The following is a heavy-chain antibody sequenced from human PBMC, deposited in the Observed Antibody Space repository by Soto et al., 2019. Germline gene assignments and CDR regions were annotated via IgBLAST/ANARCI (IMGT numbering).Heavy chain of an antibody. D-gene: IGHD6-19*01. J-gene: IGHJ6*02. CDR3: ARQIAVAGIVPGGYGMDV. CDR1: GFTFSSYS. CDR2: ISSSSSTI. V-gene: IGHV3-48*02. Sequence: EVQLVESGGGLVQPGGSLRLSCAASGFTFSSYSMKWVRQAPGKGLEWVSYISSSSSTIYYADSVKGRFTISRDNAKNSLYLQMNSLRDEDTAVYYCARQIAVAGIVPGGYGMDVWGQGTTVTVSS.